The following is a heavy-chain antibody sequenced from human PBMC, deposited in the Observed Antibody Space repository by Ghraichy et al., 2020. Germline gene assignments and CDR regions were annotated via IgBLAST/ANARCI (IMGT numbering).Heavy chain of an antibody. J-gene: IGHJ2*01. CDR3: ARDLGSTRWYPRYFDL. D-gene: IGHD6-13*01. V-gene: IGHV3-21*01. CDR1: GFTFSSYS. Sequence: GGSLRLSCAASGFTFSSYSMNWVRQAPGKGLEWVSSISSSSSYIYYADSVKGRFTISRDNAKNSLYLQMNSLRAEDTAVYYCARDLGSTRWYPRYFDLWGRGTLVTVSS. CDR2: ISSSSSYI.